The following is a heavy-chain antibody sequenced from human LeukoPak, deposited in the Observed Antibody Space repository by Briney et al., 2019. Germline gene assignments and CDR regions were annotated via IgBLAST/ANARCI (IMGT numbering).Heavy chain of an antibody. CDR2: IYYSGST. CDR1: DGSISSYY. CDR3: ARAVVLATAIHFDH. J-gene: IGHJ4*02. Sequence: SETLSLTCTVSDGSISSYYWSWIRHPPGKGLEWIGYIYYSGSTNYNPSLRSRLTISVDTSKNQFSLKLSSVTAADTAVYYCARAVVLATAIHFDHWGQGTLVTISS. V-gene: IGHV4-59*01. D-gene: IGHD2-15*01.